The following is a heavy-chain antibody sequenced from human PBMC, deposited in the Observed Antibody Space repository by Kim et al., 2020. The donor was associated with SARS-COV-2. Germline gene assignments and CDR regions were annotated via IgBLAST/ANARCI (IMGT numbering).Heavy chain of an antibody. V-gene: IGHV3-74*01. Sequence: GGSLRLSCAASGFTFSTYCMHWVRQAPGKGLVWVSRIKSDGSDTRYADSVKGRITISRDNAKNTLFLQMNSLRAEDTAMYYCAREIPPFTYSSGWVGYYYAMDVWGQGTTVTVSS. CDR1: GFTFSTYC. D-gene: IGHD6-19*01. CDR2: IKSDGSDT. J-gene: IGHJ6*02. CDR3: AREIPPFTYSSGWVGYYYAMDV.